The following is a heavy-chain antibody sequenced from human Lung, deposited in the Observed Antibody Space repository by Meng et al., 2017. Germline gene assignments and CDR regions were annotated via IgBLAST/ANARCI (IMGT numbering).Heavy chain of an antibody. CDR3: ARGPTTMAHDFDY. CDR1: GVSFSDYY. D-gene: IGHD4-11*01. CDR2: INHSGST. V-gene: IGHV4-34*01. J-gene: IGHJ4*02. Sequence: QVQLPEWGEGLLKPSETLSLTCVVSGVSFSDYYWSWIRQPPGKGLEWIGEINHSGSTNYHPSLESRATISVDTSQNNLSLKLSSVTAADSAVYYCARGPTTMAHDFDYWGQGTLVTVFS.